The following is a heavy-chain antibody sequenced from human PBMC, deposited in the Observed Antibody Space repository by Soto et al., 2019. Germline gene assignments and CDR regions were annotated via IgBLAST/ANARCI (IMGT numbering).Heavy chain of an antibody. D-gene: IGHD3-3*01. CDR2: ISYDGSNK. V-gene: IGHV3-30-3*01. CDR1: GFTFSSYA. Sequence: QVQLVESGGGVVQPGRSLRLSCAASGFTFSSYAMHWVRQAPGKGLEWVAVISYDGSNKYYADSVKGRFTISRDNSKNTLYLQMNSLRAEETAVYYCARGFDFWSGKKGSGNDYWGQGTLVTVSS. CDR3: ARGFDFWSGKKGSGNDY. J-gene: IGHJ4*02.